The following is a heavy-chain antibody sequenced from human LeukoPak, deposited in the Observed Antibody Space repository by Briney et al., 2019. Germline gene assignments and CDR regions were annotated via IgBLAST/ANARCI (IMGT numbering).Heavy chain of an antibody. CDR3: ATTTAMVFGY. Sequence: SETLSLTCAVYGGSFSGYYWSWIRQPPGKGLEWIGEIDHSGSTNYNPSLKSRVTISVDTSKNQFSLKLSSVTAADTAVYYCATTTAMVFGYWGQGTLVTVSS. J-gene: IGHJ4*02. D-gene: IGHD5-18*01. CDR1: GGSFSGYY. CDR2: IDHSGST. V-gene: IGHV4-34*01.